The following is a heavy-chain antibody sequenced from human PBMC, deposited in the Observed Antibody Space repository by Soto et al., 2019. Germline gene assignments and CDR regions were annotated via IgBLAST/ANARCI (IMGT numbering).Heavy chain of an antibody. CDR3: ARPGYCGSGSYRNFDY. V-gene: IGHV1-8*01. CDR1: GYTFTSYD. D-gene: IGHD3-10*01. Sequence: GASVKVSCKASGYTFTSYDINWVRQATGQGLEWMGWMNPNSGNTGYAQKFQGRVTMTRNTSISTAYMELSSLRSEDTAVYYCARPGYCGSGSYRNFDYWGQGTLVTVSS. J-gene: IGHJ4*02. CDR2: MNPNSGNT.